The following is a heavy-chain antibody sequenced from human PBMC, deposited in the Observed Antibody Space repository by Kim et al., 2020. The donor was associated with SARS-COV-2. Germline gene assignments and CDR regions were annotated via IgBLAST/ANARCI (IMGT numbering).Heavy chain of an antibody. CDR2: ISYDGSNK. Sequence: GGSLRLSCAASGFTFSSYAMHWVRQAPGKGLEWVAVISYDGSNKYYADSVKGRFTISGDNSKNTLYLQMNSLRAEDTAVYYCARDPLRFLELLLFPRYYYYYYGMDVWGQGTTVTVSS. V-gene: IGHV3-30-3*01. CDR3: ARDPLRFLELLLFPRYYYYYYGMDV. CDR1: GFTFSSYA. D-gene: IGHD3-3*01. J-gene: IGHJ6*02.